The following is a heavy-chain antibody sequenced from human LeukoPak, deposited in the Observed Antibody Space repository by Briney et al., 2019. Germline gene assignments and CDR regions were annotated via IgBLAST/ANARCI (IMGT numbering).Heavy chain of an antibody. D-gene: IGHD3-10*01. V-gene: IGHV4-59*08. CDR3: ARALVRGPVGPQFDP. J-gene: IGHJ5*02. CDR2: LPYNGGT. CDR1: GDSLSSSY. Sequence: SETLCLTCTVSGDSLSSSYRSWIRQPPGKGLEWMGYLPYNGGTNDNPSLKSRAPITVDTSQNKSFMTMTSVTAADSAVYYCARALVRGPVGPQFDPWGQGIMVTVSS.